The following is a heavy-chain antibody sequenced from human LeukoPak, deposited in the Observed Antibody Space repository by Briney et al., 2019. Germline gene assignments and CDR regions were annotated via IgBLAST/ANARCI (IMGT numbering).Heavy chain of an antibody. CDR3: ARARLRQDAFDI. CDR2: ISSSGSTI. Sequence: GGSLRLSYAASGFTFSDYYMSWIRQAPGKGLEWVSYISSSGSTIYYADSVKGRFTISRDNAKNSLYLQMNSLRAEDTAVYYCARARLRQDAFDIWGQGTMVTVSS. D-gene: IGHD4-17*01. J-gene: IGHJ3*02. V-gene: IGHV3-11*01. CDR1: GFTFSDYY.